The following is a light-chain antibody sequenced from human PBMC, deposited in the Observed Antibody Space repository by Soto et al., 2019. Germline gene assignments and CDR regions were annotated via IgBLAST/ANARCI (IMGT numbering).Light chain of an antibody. CDR3: QSADSSDTHYV. CDR1: ALPKQY. Sequence: SYELTQPPSVSVSPGQTARITCSGDALPKQYACWYQQRPGQAPVLVMYKDTERPSGIPERFSGSSSGTTVTLTISGVQAEDEADYYCQSADSSDTHYVFGTGTKVTVL. J-gene: IGLJ1*01. CDR2: KDT. V-gene: IGLV3-25*02.